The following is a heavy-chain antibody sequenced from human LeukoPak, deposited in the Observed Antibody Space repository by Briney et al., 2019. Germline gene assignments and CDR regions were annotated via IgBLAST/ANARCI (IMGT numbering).Heavy chain of an antibody. J-gene: IGHJ5*02. CDR3: ARAEVKQQLVLGTWFDP. D-gene: IGHD6-13*01. CDR2: IYYSGST. V-gene: IGHV4-59*01. CDR1: GGSISSYY. Sequence: SETMSLTCTVSGGSISSYYWSWIRQPPGKGLEWIGYIYYSGSTNYNPSLKSRVTISVDTSKNQFSLKLSSVTAADTAVYYCARAEVKQQLVLGTWFDPWGQGTLVTVSS.